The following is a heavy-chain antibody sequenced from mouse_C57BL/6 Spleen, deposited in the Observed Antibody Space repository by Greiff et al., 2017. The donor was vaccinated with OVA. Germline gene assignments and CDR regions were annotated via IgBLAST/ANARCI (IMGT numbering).Heavy chain of an antibody. CDR1: GYTFTDHT. D-gene: IGHD1-1*01. CDR2: IYPRAGST. CDR3: ARKDYGSSYDWYFDV. V-gene: IGHV1-78*01. J-gene: IGHJ1*03. Sequence: VQLLESDAELVKPGASVTISCKVSGYTFTDHTIPWMKQRPEQGLEWIGYIYPRAGSTKYNEKFKGKATLTADKSSSTAYMQLNSLTSEDSAVYFCARKDYGSSYDWYFDVWGTGTTVTVSS.